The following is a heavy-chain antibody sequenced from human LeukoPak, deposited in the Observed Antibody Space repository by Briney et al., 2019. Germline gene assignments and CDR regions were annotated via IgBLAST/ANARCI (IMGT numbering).Heavy chain of an antibody. D-gene: IGHD4-17*01. CDR2: MNPNSGNT. Sequence: ASVKVSCKASGYTFTSYDINWVRQATGQGLEWMGWMNPNSGNTGYAQKFQGRVTITRNTSISTAYMELSSLRPEDTAVYYCARALRLAYGDYPTYYFDYWGQGTLVTVSS. CDR1: GYTFTSYD. V-gene: IGHV1-8*03. J-gene: IGHJ4*02. CDR3: ARALRLAYGDYPTYYFDY.